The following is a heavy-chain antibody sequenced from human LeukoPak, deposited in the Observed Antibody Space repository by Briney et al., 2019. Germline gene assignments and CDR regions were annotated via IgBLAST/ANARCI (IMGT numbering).Heavy chain of an antibody. V-gene: IGHV4-61*02. D-gene: IGHD4/OR15-4a*01. Sequence: SETLSLTCTVSGGSISSGNYYWGWIRQPAGKGLEWIGRIYTSGSTSYNPTLKSRVTISADMSKNQLSLKLSSVTAADTAVYYCARESDLSNYDRTDYWGPGTLVTVSS. CDR2: IYTSGST. J-gene: IGHJ4*02. CDR1: GGSISSGNYY. CDR3: ARESDLSNYDRTDY.